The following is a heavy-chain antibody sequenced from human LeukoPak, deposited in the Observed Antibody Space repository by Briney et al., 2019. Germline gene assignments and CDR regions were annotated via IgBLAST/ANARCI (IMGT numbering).Heavy chain of an antibody. CDR1: GYTFTSYY. CDR3: ARFDSDDAFDI. CDR2: INPSGGST. D-gene: IGHD1-26*01. V-gene: IGHV1-46*01. Sequence: GASVKVSCKASGYTFTSYYMHWVRQAPGQGLGWMGIINPSGGSTSYAQKFQGRVTMTRDTSTSTVYMELSSLRSEDTAVYYCARFDSDDAFDIWGQGTMVTVSS. J-gene: IGHJ3*02.